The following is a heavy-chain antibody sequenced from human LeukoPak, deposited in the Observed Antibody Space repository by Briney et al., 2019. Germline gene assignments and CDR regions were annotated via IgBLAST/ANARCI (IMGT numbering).Heavy chain of an antibody. CDR1: GFTFGDYA. CDR3: TRDLNYYDSSLGDY. Sequence: GGSLRLSCTASGFTFGDYAMSWVRQAPGKGLEWVGFVRSKAYGGTTEYAASVEDRFTISRDDSKSIAYLQMNSLKTEDTAVYYCTRDLNYYDSSLGDYWGQGTLVTVSS. V-gene: IGHV3-49*04. D-gene: IGHD3-22*01. CDR2: VRSKAYGGTT. J-gene: IGHJ4*02.